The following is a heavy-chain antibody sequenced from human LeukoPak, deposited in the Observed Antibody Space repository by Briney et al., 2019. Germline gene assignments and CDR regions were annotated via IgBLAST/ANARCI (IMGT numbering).Heavy chain of an antibody. D-gene: IGHD5-12*01. Sequence: GASVKVSCKASGYTFTGYYMHWVRQAPGQGLEWMGRINPNSGGTNYAQRFQGRVTMTRDTSISTAYMELSSLRSDDTAVYYCARKGGYSGYDWDFDYWGQGTLVTVSS. CDR1: GYTFTGYY. V-gene: IGHV1-2*06. CDR2: INPNSGGT. J-gene: IGHJ4*02. CDR3: ARKGGYSGYDWDFDY.